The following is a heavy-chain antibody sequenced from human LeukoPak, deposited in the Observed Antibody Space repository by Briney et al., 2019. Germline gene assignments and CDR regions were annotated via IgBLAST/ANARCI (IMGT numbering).Heavy chain of an antibody. D-gene: IGHD3-3*01. J-gene: IGHJ4*02. CDR1: GGSFSTFY. V-gene: IGHV4-34*01. CDR2: INHSGST. CDR3: ATSPLEWLPIPDY. Sequence: SETLSLTCAVYGGSFSTFYWTFIRQPPGKGLEWIGEINHSGSTNYNPSLKSRVTISVDTSKNQFSLKLSSVTAADTAVYYCATSPLEWLPIPDYWGQGTLVTVSS.